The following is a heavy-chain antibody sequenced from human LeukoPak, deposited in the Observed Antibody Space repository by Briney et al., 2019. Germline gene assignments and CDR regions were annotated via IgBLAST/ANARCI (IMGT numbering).Heavy chain of an antibody. Sequence: PXGSLRLSCAASGFTFSSYVMSWVRQAPGKGLEWVSAISGSGGSTYYADSVKGGFTISRDNTKNRVYEQRNSLRAGDTAVYYCAKVRYRSYYDSSGYYSAPYFDYWGQGTLVTVS. D-gene: IGHD3-22*01. CDR1: GFTFSSYV. J-gene: IGHJ4*02. CDR3: AKVRYRSYYDSSGYYSAPYFDY. V-gene: IGHV3-23*01. CDR2: ISGSGGST.